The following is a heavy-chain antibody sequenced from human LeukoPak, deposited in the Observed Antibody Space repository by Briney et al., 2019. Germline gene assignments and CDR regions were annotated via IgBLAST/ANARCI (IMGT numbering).Heavy chain of an antibody. CDR2: INHSGST. Sequence: SETLSLTCAVYGGSFSGYYWSWIRQPPGKGLEWIGEINHSGSTNYNPSLKSRVTISVDTPKNQFSLKLSSVTAADTAVYYCARGIYCSGGSCYYFDYWGQGTLVTVSS. CDR3: ARGIYCSGGSCYYFDY. D-gene: IGHD2-15*01. CDR1: GGSFSGYY. V-gene: IGHV4-34*01. J-gene: IGHJ4*02.